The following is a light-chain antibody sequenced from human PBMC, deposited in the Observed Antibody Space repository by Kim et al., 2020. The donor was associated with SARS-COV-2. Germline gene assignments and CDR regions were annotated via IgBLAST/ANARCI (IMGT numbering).Light chain of an antibody. CDR3: AAWDDSLNGYWV. J-gene: IGLJ3*02. CDR1: SSNIGSNT. V-gene: IGLV1-44*01. CDR2: SNN. Sequence: ELTQPPSASGTPGQRVTISCSGSSSNIGSNTVNWYQQLPGTAPKLLIYSNNQRPSGVPDRFSGSKSGTSASLAISGLQSEDEADYYCAAWDDSLNGYWVFGGGTQLTVL.